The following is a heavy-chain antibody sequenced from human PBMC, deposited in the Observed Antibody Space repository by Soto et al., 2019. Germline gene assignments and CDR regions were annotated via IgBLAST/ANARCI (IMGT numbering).Heavy chain of an antibody. CDR3: ARDLAGAAAGTYYYGMDV. CDR2: IIPIFGTA. CDR1: GGTFSSCA. V-gene: IGHV1-69*13. Sequence: SVKVSCHASGGTFSSCAISWVRQAPGQGLEWMGGIIPIFGTANYAQKFQGRVTITADESTSTAYMELSSLRSEDTAVYYCARDLAGAAAGTYYYGMDVWGQGTTVTVAS. J-gene: IGHJ6*02. D-gene: IGHD6-13*01.